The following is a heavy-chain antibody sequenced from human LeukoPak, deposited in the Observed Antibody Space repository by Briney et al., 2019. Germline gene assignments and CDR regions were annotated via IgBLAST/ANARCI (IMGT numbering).Heavy chain of an antibody. CDR1: GFAFDNFG. CDR3: AKDIGSGGTLAGFDY. D-gene: IGHD6-19*01. J-gene: IGHJ4*02. CDR2: ITWNSGTI. V-gene: IGHV3-9*01. Sequence: PGGSLRLSCEASGFAFDNFGMHWVRQAPGKGLEWVSGITWNSGTIGYPDSVKGRFTISRDNAKSSLYLQMNSLRPEDTAFYYCAKDIGSGGTLAGFDYWGQGTLVTVSS.